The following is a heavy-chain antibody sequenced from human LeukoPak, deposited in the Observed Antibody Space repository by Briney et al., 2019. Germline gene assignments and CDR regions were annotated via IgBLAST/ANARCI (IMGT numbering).Heavy chain of an antibody. Sequence: PGGSLRLSCAASGFTFDDYAMHWVRQAPGKGLEWVSGISWNSGSIGYADSVKGRFTISRDNSKNTLCLQMNSLRAEDTAVYYCARVNPLYNIVVVPAAIVDYWGQGTLVTVSS. CDR2: ISWNSGSI. J-gene: IGHJ4*02. CDR1: GFTFDDYA. V-gene: IGHV3-9*01. D-gene: IGHD2-2*02. CDR3: ARVNPLYNIVVVPAAIVDY.